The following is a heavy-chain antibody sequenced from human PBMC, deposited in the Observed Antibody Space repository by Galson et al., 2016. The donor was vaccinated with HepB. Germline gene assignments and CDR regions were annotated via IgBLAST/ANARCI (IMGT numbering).Heavy chain of an antibody. Sequence: SLRLSCAASGFTFSSYSMNWVRQAPGKALEWVSYIRSSSNTIYYADSVKGRFTISRDNAKNSLFLQMKSLRDEDTAVYYCARGFWFGLGRKYGMDVWGQGTTVTVSS. D-gene: IGHD3-10*01. J-gene: IGHJ6*02. V-gene: IGHV3-48*02. CDR2: IRSSSNTI. CDR1: GFTFSSYS. CDR3: ARGFWFGLGRKYGMDV.